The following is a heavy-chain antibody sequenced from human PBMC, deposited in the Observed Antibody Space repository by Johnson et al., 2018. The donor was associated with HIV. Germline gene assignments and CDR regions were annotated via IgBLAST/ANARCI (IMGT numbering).Heavy chain of an antibody. Sequence: VQLVESGGGLVQPGGSLRLSCAASGFTFSSYWMNWVRQAPGKGLEWVANIKQDGSERNYVDSVRGRFIISRDNAENSLYLQLDSLRVDDTAVYYCARAPGTAGGAFDIWDQGTMVTVSS. J-gene: IGHJ3*02. D-gene: IGHD1-1*01. CDR3: ARAPGTAGGAFDI. V-gene: IGHV3-7*01. CDR1: GFTFSSYW. CDR2: IKQDGSER.